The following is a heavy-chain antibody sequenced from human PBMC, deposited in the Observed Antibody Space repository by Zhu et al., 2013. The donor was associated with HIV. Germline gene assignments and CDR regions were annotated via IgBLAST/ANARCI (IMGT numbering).Heavy chain of an antibody. V-gene: IGHV1-8*01. CDR2: MNPNSGNT. CDR3: ARGAVYNSGSYYGYYYYGMDV. J-gene: IGHJ6*02. CDR1: GYTFTSYD. Sequence: QVQLVQSGAEVKKPGASVKVSCKASGYTFTSYDINWVRQATGQGLEWMGWMNPNSGNTGYAQKFQGRVTMTRNTSISTAYMELSSLRSEDTAVYYCARGAVYNSGSYYGYYYYGMDVWGRRDRRSPSP. D-gene: IGHD1-26*01.